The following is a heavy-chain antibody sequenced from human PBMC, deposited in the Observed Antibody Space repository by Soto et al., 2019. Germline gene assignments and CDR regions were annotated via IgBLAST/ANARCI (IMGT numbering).Heavy chain of an antibody. D-gene: IGHD5-12*01. CDR3: AGSPVATIYGGYFDY. CDR1: GGSFSGYY. V-gene: IGHV4-34*01. Sequence: SETLSLTCAVYGGSFSGYYWSWIRQSPGKGLEWIGEINHSGSTNYNPSLKSRVTISVDTSKNQFSLKLSSVTAADTAVYYCAGSPVATIYGGYFDYWGQGTLVTVSS. CDR2: INHSGST. J-gene: IGHJ4*02.